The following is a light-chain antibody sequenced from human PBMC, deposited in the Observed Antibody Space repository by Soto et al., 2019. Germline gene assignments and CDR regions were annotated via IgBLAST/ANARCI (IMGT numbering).Light chain of an antibody. Sequence: EIVLTQYPGTLSLSPGERATRSCRASQSVTSNYLAWYQQKPGQAPRLLVYGASSRATGISDRFSGSGSGTDFTLTISRLEPEDFAVYYCQHYVSPPITFGQGTRLEIK. CDR1: QSVTSNY. J-gene: IGKJ5*01. CDR2: GAS. V-gene: IGKV3-20*01. CDR3: QHYVSPPIT.